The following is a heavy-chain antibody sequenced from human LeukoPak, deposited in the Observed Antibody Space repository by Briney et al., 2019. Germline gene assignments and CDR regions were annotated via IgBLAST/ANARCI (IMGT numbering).Heavy chain of an antibody. D-gene: IGHD2-2*01. CDR2: ISSSSSYI. CDR1: GFTFSSYS. Sequence: GGSLRLSCAASGFTFSSYSMNWVRQAPGKGLEWVSSISSSSSYIYYADSVKGRFTISRDNAKNSLYLQMNSLRAEDTAVYYCARDPPGVPAALYYYNGMDVWGQGTTVTVSS. J-gene: IGHJ6*02. CDR3: ARDPPGVPAALYYYNGMDV. V-gene: IGHV3-21*01.